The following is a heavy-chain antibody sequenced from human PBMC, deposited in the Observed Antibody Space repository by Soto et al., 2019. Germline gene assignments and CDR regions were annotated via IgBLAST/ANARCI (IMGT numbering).Heavy chain of an antibody. J-gene: IGHJ4*02. CDR1: SSC. V-gene: IGHV1-46*01. D-gene: IGHD3-3*01. CDR2: VNPSGGST. Sequence: SSCRRWPRHSPKKGRDWMGIVNPSGGSTSYAQKFQGRVTMTRDTSTSTVYMELSSLRSEDTAVYYCARGNIRYYDCWRGYRGVFAYWGQGSLVPVSS. CDR3: ARGNIRYYDCWRGYRGVFAY.